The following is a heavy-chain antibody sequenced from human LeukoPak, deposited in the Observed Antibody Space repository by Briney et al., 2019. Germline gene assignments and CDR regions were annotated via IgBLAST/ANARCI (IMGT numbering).Heavy chain of an antibody. D-gene: IGHD2-2*01. Sequence: GGSLRLSCAASGLTFSSYEMNWVRQAPGKGLEWVSYISSSGSTIYYADSVKGRFTISRDNAKNSLYLQMNSLRAEDTAVYYCARSRWGLGYCSTTSCYSFDYWGQGTLVTVSS. J-gene: IGHJ4*02. CDR1: GLTFSSYE. V-gene: IGHV3-48*03. CDR2: ISSSGSTI. CDR3: ARSRWGLGYCSTTSCYSFDY.